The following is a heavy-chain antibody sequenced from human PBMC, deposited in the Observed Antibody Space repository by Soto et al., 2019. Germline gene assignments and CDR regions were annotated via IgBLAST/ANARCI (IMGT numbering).Heavy chain of an antibody. V-gene: IGHV3-7*03. D-gene: IGHD5-12*01. CDR2: IRVDGGET. Sequence: EVQLAESGGGLVHSVGSLRLSCAASGFTFSDYWMNCVRQARGKGLAWVASIRVDGGETHYVDSVKGRFTVSRDNARKSMYLQTNNLRVEDTAVYYWARNAEICVGNDCHRHFDSWGQGTLVTVSS. CDR3: ARNAEICVGNDCHRHFDS. J-gene: IGHJ4*02. CDR1: GFTFSDYW.